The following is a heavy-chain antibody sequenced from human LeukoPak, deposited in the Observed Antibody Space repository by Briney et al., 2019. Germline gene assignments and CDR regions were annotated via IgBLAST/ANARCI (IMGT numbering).Heavy chain of an antibody. CDR2: IYYSGST. Sequence: SETLSLTCTVSDGSINSFYWSWIRQPPGKGLEWIGYIYYSGSTNYNPSLKSRVTISVDTSKNQFSLNLNSVTAADAAVYYCARAVAYGIDTGYFDYWGQGTLVTVSS. CDR3: ARAVAYGIDTGYFDY. CDR1: DGSINSFY. V-gene: IGHV4-59*01. J-gene: IGHJ4*02. D-gene: IGHD2-8*02.